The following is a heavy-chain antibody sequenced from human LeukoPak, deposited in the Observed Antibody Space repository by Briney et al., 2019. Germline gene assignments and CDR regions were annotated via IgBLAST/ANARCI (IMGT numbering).Heavy chain of an antibody. D-gene: IGHD6-19*01. Sequence: ASVKVSCKASGYTFTSYGISWVRQAPGQGLEWMGWISAYNGNTNYAQKLQGRVTMTTDTSTSTAYMELRSLRSDDTAVYYCARETRIAVAGSGGGDYWGQGTLVTVSS. V-gene: IGHV1-18*01. CDR3: ARETRIAVAGSGGGDY. CDR2: ISAYNGNT. CDR1: GYTFTSYG. J-gene: IGHJ4*02.